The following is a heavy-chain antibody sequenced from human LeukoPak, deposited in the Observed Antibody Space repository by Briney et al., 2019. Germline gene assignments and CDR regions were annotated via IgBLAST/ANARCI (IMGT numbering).Heavy chain of an antibody. CDR1: GFTFGDYA. V-gene: IGHV3-49*04. CDR3: AKFGRSLVTASIKRRGHYWYFDL. J-gene: IGHJ2*01. CDR2: IRSKAYGGTT. Sequence: GGSLRLSCTASGFTFGDYAMSWVRQAPGKGLEWVGFIRSKAYGGTTEYAASVKGRFTISRDDSKSIAYLQMNSLKTEDTAVYYCAKFGRSLVTASIKRRGHYWYFDLWGRGTLVTVSS. D-gene: IGHD2-21*02.